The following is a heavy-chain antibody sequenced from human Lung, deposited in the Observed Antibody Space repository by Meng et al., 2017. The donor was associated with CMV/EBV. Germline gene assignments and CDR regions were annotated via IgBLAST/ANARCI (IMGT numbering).Heavy chain of an antibody. CDR1: GFTFSSYA. CDR3: ARDWSRDVLAGSFDY. Sequence: SCAASGFTFSSYAMHWVRQAPGKGLEWVAVISYDGSNKYYADSVKGRFTIFRDNSKNKLYLQMISLGAEDTSVYYCARDWSRDVLAGSFDYWGQGTXVTVSS. D-gene: IGHD3-9*01. J-gene: IGHJ4*02. CDR2: ISYDGSNK. V-gene: IGHV3-30-3*01.